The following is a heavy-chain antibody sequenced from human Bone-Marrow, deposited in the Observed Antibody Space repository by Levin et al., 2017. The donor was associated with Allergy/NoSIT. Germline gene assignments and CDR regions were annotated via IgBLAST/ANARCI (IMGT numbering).Heavy chain of an antibody. CDR2: TGDSGVNI. V-gene: IGHV3-23*01. D-gene: IGHD3-10*01. J-gene: IGHJ5*02. CDR1: GFTFSSYA. CDR3: AKRLDRGTGRTPEFAS. Sequence: GGSLRLSCAASGFTFSSYAMSWVRQTPGKGLEWVSTTGDSGVNIFYTDSVTGRFTISRDNSKNTLYLQMNSLRAEDTAIYYCAKRLDRGTGRTPEFASWGQGTLVTVSS.